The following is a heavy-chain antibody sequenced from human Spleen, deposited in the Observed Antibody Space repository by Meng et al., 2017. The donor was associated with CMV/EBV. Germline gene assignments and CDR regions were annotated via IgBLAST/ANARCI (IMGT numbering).Heavy chain of an antibody. Sequence: GGSLRLSCAASGFTFSNAWMSWVRQAPGKGLEWVGSIKRKTGGETTDYAAPVKGRFTISRDDSKNTLYRQINSLKTEATAVYCCIVGATPLDYWGQGTLVTVSS. J-gene: IGHJ4*02. CDR2: IKRKTGGETT. CDR3: IVGATPLDY. D-gene: IGHD1-26*01. V-gene: IGHV3-15*01. CDR1: GFTFSNAW.